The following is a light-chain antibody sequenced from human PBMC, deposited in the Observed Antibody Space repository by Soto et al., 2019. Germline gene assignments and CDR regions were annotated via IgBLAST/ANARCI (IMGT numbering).Light chain of an antibody. J-gene: IGLJ1*01. Sequence: QSVLTQPPSASGTPGQRVTISCFGSSSNIGSNYVYWYQQLPGTAPKLLIYRNNQRPSGVPDRFSGSKSGTSASLAISGLRSEDEADYYCAAWDDSLSAPVFGTGTKVTVL. V-gene: IGLV1-47*01. CDR3: AAWDDSLSAPV. CDR1: SSNIGSNY. CDR2: RNN.